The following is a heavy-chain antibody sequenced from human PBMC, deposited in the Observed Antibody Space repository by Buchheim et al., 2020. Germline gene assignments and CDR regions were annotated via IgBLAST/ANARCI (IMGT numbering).Heavy chain of an antibody. CDR2: ISGSGATT. CDR3: AKGSRGYTNYYFDY. D-gene: IGHD4-11*01. V-gene: IGHV3-23*04. CDR1: GFSFSGYA. Sequence: EVQLVDSGGGLVQPGESLRLPCAVSGFSFSGYAMSWVRQAPGKGLEWVSSISGSGATTFNADSVKGRFNISRDNSKNLLYLQMNSLRAEDTAVYFCAKGSRGYTNYYFDYWGQGTL. J-gene: IGHJ4*02.